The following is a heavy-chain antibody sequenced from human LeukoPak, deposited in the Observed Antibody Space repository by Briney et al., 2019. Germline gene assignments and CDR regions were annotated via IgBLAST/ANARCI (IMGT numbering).Heavy chain of an antibody. CDR2: IYSGGST. CDR3: ARIGVYYDFWSGSLDYYYYGMDV. CDR1: GFTVSSNY. D-gene: IGHD3-3*01. J-gene: IGHJ6*02. V-gene: IGHV3-53*01. Sequence: GGSLRLSCVASGFTVSSNYMSWVRQAPGKGLEWVSVIYSGGSTYYADSVKGRFTISRDNSKNTLYLQMNSLRAEDTAVYYCARIGVYYDFWSGSLDYYYYGMDVWGQGTTVTVSS.